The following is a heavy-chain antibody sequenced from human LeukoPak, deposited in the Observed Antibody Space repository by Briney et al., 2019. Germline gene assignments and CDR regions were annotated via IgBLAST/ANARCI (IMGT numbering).Heavy chain of an antibody. CDR3: AKAGTMVRYFDY. V-gene: IGHV3-9*01. CDR2: ISWNSGSI. D-gene: IGHD3-10*01. CDR1: GFTFDDYA. Sequence: GRSLRLSCAASGFTFDDYAMHWVRQAPRKGLAWVSGISWNSGSIGYTDSVKGRFTISRDNAKNSLYLQMNSLRAEDTALYYCAKAGTMVRYFDYWGQGTLVTVSS. J-gene: IGHJ4*02.